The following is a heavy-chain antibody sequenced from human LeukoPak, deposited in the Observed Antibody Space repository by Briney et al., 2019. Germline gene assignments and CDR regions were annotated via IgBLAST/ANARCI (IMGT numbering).Heavy chain of an antibody. Sequence: GGSLRLSCAASGFTVSSNYMSWVRQAPGKGLEWVSVIYSGGSTYYADSVKGRFTISRDNSKNTLYLQMNSLRAEGTAVYYCAREGQGQQLDYWGQGTLVTVSS. J-gene: IGHJ4*02. D-gene: IGHD6-13*01. CDR2: IYSGGST. V-gene: IGHV3-66*01. CDR3: AREGQGQQLDY. CDR1: GFTVSSNY.